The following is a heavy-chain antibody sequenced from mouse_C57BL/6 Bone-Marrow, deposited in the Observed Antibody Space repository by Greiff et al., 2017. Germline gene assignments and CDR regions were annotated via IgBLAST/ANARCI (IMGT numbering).Heavy chain of an antibody. J-gene: IGHJ2*01. D-gene: IGHD2-5*01. CDR1: GFNIKDDY. V-gene: IGHV14-4*01. Sequence: VHVKQSGAELVRPGASVKLSCTASGFNIKDDYMHWVKQRPEQGLEWIGWIDPENGDTEYASKFQGKATITADTSSSTAYLQLSSLTSEDSAIYFCAVSPHFDYWGQGTTLTVSS. CDR3: AVSPHFDY. CDR2: IDPENGDT.